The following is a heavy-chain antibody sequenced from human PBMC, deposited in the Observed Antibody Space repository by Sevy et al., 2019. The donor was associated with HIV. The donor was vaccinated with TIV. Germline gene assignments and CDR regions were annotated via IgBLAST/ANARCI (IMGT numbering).Heavy chain of an antibody. CDR3: ARDHQWVRSLYYYGMDV. D-gene: IGHD1-26*01. CDR2: IIPIFGTA. Sequence: ASVKVSCKASGGTFSSYAISWVRQAPGQGLEWMGGIIPIFGTANYAQKFQGRVTITADESTSKVYMELSSLRPEDTAGYYCARDHQWVRSLYYYGMDVWGQGTTVTVSS. CDR1: GGTFSSYA. V-gene: IGHV1-69*13. J-gene: IGHJ6*02.